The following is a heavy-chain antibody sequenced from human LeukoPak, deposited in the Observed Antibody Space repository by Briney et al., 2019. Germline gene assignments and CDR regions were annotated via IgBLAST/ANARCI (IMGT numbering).Heavy chain of an antibody. Sequence: ASVKVSCKASGYTFTSYDINWVRQATGQGLEWMGWMNPNSGNTGYAQKLQGRVTMTTDTSTSTAYMELRSLRSDDTAVYYCARTPYSGSHTPADWGQGTLVTVSS. CDR2: MNPNSGNT. CDR3: ARTPYSGSHTPAD. J-gene: IGHJ4*02. D-gene: IGHD1-26*01. V-gene: IGHV1-8*01. CDR1: GYTFTSYD.